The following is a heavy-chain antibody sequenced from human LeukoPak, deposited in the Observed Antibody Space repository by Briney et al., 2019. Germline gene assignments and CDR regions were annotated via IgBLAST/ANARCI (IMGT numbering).Heavy chain of an antibody. Sequence: SQTLSLTCTVSGGSLSSGDYYWSWIRQPPGKGLEWNGYIYYSGSTYYNPSLKSRVTISVDTSKNQFSLKLSSVTAADTAVYYCARVHDYCSGGSCVNWFDPWGQGTLVTVSS. D-gene: IGHD2-15*01. CDR3: ARVHDYCSGGSCVNWFDP. J-gene: IGHJ5*02. CDR1: GGSLSSGDYY. CDR2: IYYSGST. V-gene: IGHV4-30-4*01.